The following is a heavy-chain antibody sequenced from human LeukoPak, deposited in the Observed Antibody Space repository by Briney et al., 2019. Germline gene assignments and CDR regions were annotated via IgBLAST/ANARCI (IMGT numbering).Heavy chain of an antibody. V-gene: IGHV1-24*01. J-gene: IGHJ4*02. CDR2: FDPEDGET. D-gene: IGHD1-26*01. Sequence: ASVKVSCKVSGYTLTELSMHWVRQAPGKGLEWMGGFDPEDGETIYAQKFQGRVTMTEDTSTDTAYMELSSLRSEDTAVYYCATGGERELLGPYYFDYWGQGTLVTVSS. CDR1: GYTLTELS. CDR3: ATGGERELLGPYYFDY.